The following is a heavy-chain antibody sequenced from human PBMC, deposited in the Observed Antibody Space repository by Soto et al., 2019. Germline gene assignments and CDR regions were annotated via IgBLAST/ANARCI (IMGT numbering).Heavy chain of an antibody. CDR1: GGTFNNYA. CDR3: ARGGVDVVATSAFDY. J-gene: IGHJ4*02. D-gene: IGHD5-12*01. Sequence: QEQLVQSGAEVKKPGSSVKVSCKASGGTFNNYAISWVRQAPGQGLEWMGGIIPIIGTADYAHKFQGRLAISADESTGTTFMERSSLRSEDTALYYCARGGVDVVATSAFDYWGQGTLVTVSS. CDR2: IIPIIGTA. V-gene: IGHV1-69*01.